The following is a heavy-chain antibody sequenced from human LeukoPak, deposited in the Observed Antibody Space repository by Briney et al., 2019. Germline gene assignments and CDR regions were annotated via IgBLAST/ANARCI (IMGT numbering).Heavy chain of an antibody. CDR2: MNPNSGNT. J-gene: IGHJ5*02. CDR1: GYTFTSYD. CDR3: ASGSFGLNWFDP. V-gene: IGHV1-8*02. Sequence: GASVKVSCKASGYTFTSYDINWVRQATGQGLEWMGWMNPNSGNTGYAQKFQGRVTMTRNTSISTAYMELSSLRSEDTAVYYCASGSFGLNWFDPWGQGTLVTVSS. D-gene: IGHD1-26*01.